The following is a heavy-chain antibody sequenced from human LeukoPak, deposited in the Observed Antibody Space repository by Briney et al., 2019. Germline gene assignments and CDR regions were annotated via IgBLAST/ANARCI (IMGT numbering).Heavy chain of an antibody. V-gene: IGHV6-1*01. Sequence: SQTLSLTCAISGDSVSSNSAAWNWIRQSPSRGLEWLGRTYYRSKWYNDYAVSVKSRITINPDTSKNQFSLQLNSVTPEDTAVYYCAGSYYDILTGSYYFDYWGQGTLVTVSS. D-gene: IGHD3-9*01. CDR1: GDSVSSNSAA. CDR3: AGSYYDILTGSYYFDY. J-gene: IGHJ4*02. CDR2: TYYRSKWYN.